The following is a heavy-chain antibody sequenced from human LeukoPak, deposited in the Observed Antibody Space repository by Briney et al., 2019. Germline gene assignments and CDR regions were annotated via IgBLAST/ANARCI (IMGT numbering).Heavy chain of an antibody. V-gene: IGHV4-39*07. CDR2: IYYSGST. CDR3: HHGSGSYLVYYYYMDV. J-gene: IGHJ6*03. D-gene: IGHD3-10*01. CDR1: GGSISSSSSY. Sequence: SETLSLTCSVSGGSISSSSSYWGWIRQPPGKGLEWIGSIYYSGSTYYNPSLKSRVTISVDTYKNQFSLKLSSVTAADTAVYYCHHGSGSYLVYYYYMDVWGKGTTVTVSS.